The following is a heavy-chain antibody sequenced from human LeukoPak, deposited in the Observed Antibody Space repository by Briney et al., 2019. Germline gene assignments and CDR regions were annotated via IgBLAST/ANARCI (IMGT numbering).Heavy chain of an antibody. CDR2: IYYSGST. CDR1: GGSISSYY. CDR3: ARAYDFWSGYYANEYYFDY. D-gene: IGHD3-3*01. J-gene: IGHJ4*02. Sequence: SETLALTCTVSGGSISSYYWSWIRQPPGKGLEWIGYIYYSGSTNYNPSLKSRVTISVDTSKNQFSLKLSSVTAADTAVYYRARAYDFWSGYYANEYYFDYWGQGTLVTVCS. V-gene: IGHV4-59*01.